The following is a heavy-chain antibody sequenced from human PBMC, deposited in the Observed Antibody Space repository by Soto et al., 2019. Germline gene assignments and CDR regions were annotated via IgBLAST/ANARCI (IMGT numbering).Heavy chain of an antibody. Sequence: SVKVSCKASGGTFSSYTISWVRQAPGQGLEWMGRIIPILGIANYAQKFQGRVTITADKSTSTAYMELSSLRSEDTAVYYCARSAVPAAIFYYYGMDVWGQGTTVTVSS. CDR1: GGTFSSYT. CDR2: IIPILGIA. V-gene: IGHV1-69*02. CDR3: ARSAVPAAIFYYYGMDV. J-gene: IGHJ6*02. D-gene: IGHD2-2*02.